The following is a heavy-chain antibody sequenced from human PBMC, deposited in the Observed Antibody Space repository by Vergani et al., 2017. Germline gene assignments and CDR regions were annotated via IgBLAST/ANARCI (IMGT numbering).Heavy chain of an antibody. J-gene: IGHJ6*03. D-gene: IGHD1-1*01. V-gene: IGHV3-21*01. CDR3: ARGLGYNWNDFFHYYFMDV. Sequence: EVQLVESGGGLVKPGGSLRLSCAASGFTFSSYSMNWVRQAPGKGLEWVSSISSSSSYIYYADSVKGRFTISRDNAKNSLYLQMNSLRAEDTAVYYCARGLGYNWNDFFHYYFMDVWGKGTTVTVSS. CDR2: ISSSSSYI. CDR1: GFTFSSYS.